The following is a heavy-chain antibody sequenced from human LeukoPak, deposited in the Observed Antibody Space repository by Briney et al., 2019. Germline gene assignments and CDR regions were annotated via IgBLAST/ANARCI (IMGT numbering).Heavy chain of an antibody. J-gene: IGHJ6*03. D-gene: IGHD4-17*01. CDR3: ARASVTVEYYYYYYMDV. CDR1: GYTFTSYG. CDR2: ISAYNGNT. Sequence: WASVKVSCKASGYTFTSYGISWVRQAPGQGLEWMVWISAYNGNTNYAQKLQGRVTMTTDTSTSTAYMELRGLRSDDTAVYYCARASVTVEYYYYYYMDVWGKGTTVTVSS. V-gene: IGHV1-18*01.